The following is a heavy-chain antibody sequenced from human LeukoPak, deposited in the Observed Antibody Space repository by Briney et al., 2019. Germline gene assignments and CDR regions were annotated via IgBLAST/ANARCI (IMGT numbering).Heavy chain of an antibody. Sequence: PSETLSLTCTVSGASISSYYWSWIRQPPGKGLEWIGYIYYTGSTNYNPSLKSRVTMSVDTSKNQFSLKLSSVTAADTAVYYCARGAGPPWFDPWGQGTLVTVSS. CDR2: IYYTGST. CDR1: GASISSYY. CDR3: ARGAGPPWFDP. J-gene: IGHJ5*02. D-gene: IGHD6-19*01. V-gene: IGHV4-59*08.